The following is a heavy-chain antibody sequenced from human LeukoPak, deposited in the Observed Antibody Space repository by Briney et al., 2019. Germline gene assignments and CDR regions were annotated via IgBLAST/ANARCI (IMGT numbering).Heavy chain of an antibody. J-gene: IGHJ6*03. Sequence: SETLSLTCTVSGGSISFYYWSWIRQPPGKGLEWIGYIYYSGSTNYNPSLKSRVTISVDTSKNQFALKLSSVTAADTAVYYCARSLAYYYYMDVWGKGTTVTISS. V-gene: IGHV4-59*01. CDR1: GGSISFYY. CDR2: IYYSGST. CDR3: ARSLAYYYYMDV.